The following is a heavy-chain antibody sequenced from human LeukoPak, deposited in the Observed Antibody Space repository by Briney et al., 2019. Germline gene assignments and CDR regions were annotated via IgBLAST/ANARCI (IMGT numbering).Heavy chain of an antibody. V-gene: IGHV3-15*01. J-gene: IGHJ6*03. D-gene: IGHD2-2*01. CDR3: AKVGGYCSSTSCSWGYYYYYMDV. CDR1: GFTFSNAW. Sequence: GGSLRLSCAASGFTFSNAWMSWVRQAPGKGLEWVGRIKSKTDGGTTDYAAPVKGRFTISRDDSKNTLYLQMNSLRAEDTAVYYCAKVGGYCSSTSCSWGYYYYYMDVWGKGTTVTVSS. CDR2: IKSKTDGGTT.